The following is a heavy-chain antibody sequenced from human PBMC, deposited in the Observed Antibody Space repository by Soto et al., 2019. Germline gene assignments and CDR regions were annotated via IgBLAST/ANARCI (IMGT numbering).Heavy chain of an antibody. CDR2: IYYSGST. Sequence: LSLTCTVSGGSISSYYWSWIRQPPGKGLEWIGYIYYSGSTNYNPSLKSRVTISVDTSKNQFSLKLSSVTAADTAVYYCARDSSGIVDYWGQGTLVTVSS. D-gene: IGHD3-10*01. CDR1: GGSISSYY. J-gene: IGHJ4*02. CDR3: ARDSSGIVDY. V-gene: IGHV4-59*01.